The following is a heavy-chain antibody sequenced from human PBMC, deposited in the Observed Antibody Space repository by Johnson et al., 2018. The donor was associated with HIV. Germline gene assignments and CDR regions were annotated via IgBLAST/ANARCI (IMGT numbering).Heavy chain of an antibody. CDR2: ISYDGSNK. D-gene: IGHD3-22*01. CDR1: GFTFSSYA. Sequence: LRLSCAASGFTFSSYAMHWVRQAPGKGLEWVAVISYDGSNKYYADSVKGRFTISRDNSKNTVYLQMNSLRAEDTAVYFCANEVKVTITMIVVVSRAFDIWGQGTMVTVSS. CDR3: ANEVKVTITMIVVVSRAFDI. V-gene: IGHV3-30*04. J-gene: IGHJ3*02.